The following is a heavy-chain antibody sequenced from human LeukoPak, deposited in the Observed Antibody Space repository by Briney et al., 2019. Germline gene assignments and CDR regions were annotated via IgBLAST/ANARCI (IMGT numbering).Heavy chain of an antibody. J-gene: IGHJ4*02. CDR1: GFTFSSYG. CDR2: ISYDGSNK. V-gene: IGHV3-30*03. Sequence: GGSLRLSCAASGFTFSSYGMHWVRQAPGKGLEWVAVISYDGSNKYYADSVKGRFTISRDNSKNTLYLQMNSLRAEDTAVYYCAITYSSGYPPDYWGQGALVTVSS. D-gene: IGHD3-22*01. CDR3: AITYSSGYPPDY.